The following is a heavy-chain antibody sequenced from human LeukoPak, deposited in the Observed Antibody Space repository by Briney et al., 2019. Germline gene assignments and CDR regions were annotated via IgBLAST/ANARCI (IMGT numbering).Heavy chain of an antibody. D-gene: IGHD6-19*01. V-gene: IGHV3-21*01. CDR1: GFTFSSYS. Sequence: GGSLRLSCAASGFTFSSYSMNWVRQAPGKGLEWVSCISSSSSYIYYADSVKGRFTISRDNAKNSLYLQMNSLRAEDTAVYYCAKLPGYSSGWYSSDWFDPWGQGTLVTVSS. CDR3: AKLPGYSSGWYSSDWFDP. J-gene: IGHJ5*02. CDR2: ISSSSSYI.